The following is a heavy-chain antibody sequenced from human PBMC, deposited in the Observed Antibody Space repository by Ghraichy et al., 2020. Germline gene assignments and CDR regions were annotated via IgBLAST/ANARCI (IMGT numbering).Heavy chain of an antibody. CDR3: ASTPNCRLGNCHPSAFDY. CDR2: ISNTGYT. CDR1: GVSISRYY. D-gene: IGHD2-15*01. Sequence: GSLRLSCTVSGVSISRYYWSWIRQPPGKGLEWIGYISNTGYTNYNPSLQRRVTISINTSKNHFSLKLSSVTAADTALYYCASTPNCRLGNCHPSAFDYWGQGTLVTVSS. V-gene: IGHV4-4*08. J-gene: IGHJ4*02.